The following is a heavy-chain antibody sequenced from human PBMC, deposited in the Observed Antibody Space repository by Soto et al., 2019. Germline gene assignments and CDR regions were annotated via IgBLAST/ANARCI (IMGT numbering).Heavy chain of an antibody. J-gene: IGHJ3*02. CDR2: IWYDGSNK. D-gene: IGHD2-2*01. Sequence: GGSLRLSCAASGFTFSSYGMHWVRQAPGKGLEWLALIWYDGSNKNYSDSVKGRSTISRDNSRNTLYLQMNSLRAEDTAVYYCARDCSSTSCYHRAFDIWGQGTMVTVSS. CDR3: ARDCSSTSCYHRAFDI. V-gene: IGHV3-33*01. CDR1: GFTFSSYG.